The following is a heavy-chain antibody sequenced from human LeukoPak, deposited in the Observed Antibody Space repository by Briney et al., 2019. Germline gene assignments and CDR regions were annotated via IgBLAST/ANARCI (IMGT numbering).Heavy chain of an antibody. CDR1: GYTFTSYG. CDR3: ARALLWFGEPSHIDY. J-gene: IGHJ4*02. Sequence: GASVKVSCKTSGYTFTSYGISWVRQAPGQWLEWIGWITAYNDNTNYAQKLQGRVTTTTDTSTSTAYMELRSLRSDDTAVYYCARALLWFGEPSHIDYWGQGTLVTASS. V-gene: IGHV1-18*01. D-gene: IGHD3-10*01. CDR2: ITAYNDNT.